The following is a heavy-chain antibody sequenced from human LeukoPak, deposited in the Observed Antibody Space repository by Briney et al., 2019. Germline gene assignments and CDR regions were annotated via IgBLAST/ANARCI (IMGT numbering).Heavy chain of an antibody. CDR2: IYYSGST. D-gene: IGHD6-13*01. Sequence: KLSETLSLTCTVSGGSVSSGSYYWNWIRQPPGKGLEWIGYIYYSGSTNYNPSLNSRVTISLDTSKNQFSLKLSSVTAADTAVFYCARGYSRIRGWFDPWGQGTPVTVSS. CDR1: GGSVSSGSYY. J-gene: IGHJ5*02. V-gene: IGHV4-61*01. CDR3: ARGYSRIRGWFDP.